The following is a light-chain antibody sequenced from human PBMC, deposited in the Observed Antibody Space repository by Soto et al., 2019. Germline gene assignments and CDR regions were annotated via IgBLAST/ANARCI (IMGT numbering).Light chain of an antibody. CDR1: HSSSRS. Sequence: DIQLTQAHSLAPAYVGARVTVTRRASHSSSRSLAWYQQKPGTAPKLVIYRASSLESGVPSRFSGSGFGTEFTLTISSLQPDDFATYYCQQYDTYWTFGQGTKVDIK. CDR3: QQYDTYWT. J-gene: IGKJ1*01. CDR2: RAS. V-gene: IGKV1-5*03.